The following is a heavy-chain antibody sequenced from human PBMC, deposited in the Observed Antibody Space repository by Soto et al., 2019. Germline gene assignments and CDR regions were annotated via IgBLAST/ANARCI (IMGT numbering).Heavy chain of an antibody. J-gene: IGHJ2*01. CDR2: IIPIFGTA. V-gene: IGHV1-69*13. CDR3: ARNRRYSSSWNYWYLDL. Sequence: GASVKVSCKASGGTFSSYAISWVRQAPGQGLEWMGGIIPIFGTANYAQKFQGRVTITADESTSTAYMELSSLRSEDTAVYYCARNRRYSSSWNYWYLDLWGRGTLVNVSS. CDR1: GGTFSSYA. D-gene: IGHD6-13*01.